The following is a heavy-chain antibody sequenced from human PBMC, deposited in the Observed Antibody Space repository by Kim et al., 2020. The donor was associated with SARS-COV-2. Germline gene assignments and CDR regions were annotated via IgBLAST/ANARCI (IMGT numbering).Heavy chain of an antibody. CDR3: ARGRLGYWSGGSCYDDAFGI. V-gene: IGHV4-4*07. CDR2: IYASGST. D-gene: IGHD2-15*01. CDR1: GDSITTNY. Sequence: SETLSLTCTVSGDSITTNYWNWIRQPAGRGLEWIGRIYASGSTNYNPSLKSRVTMSVDTSKNQFSLKLSSVTAADTAMYYCARGRLGYWSGGSCYDDAFGIWGQGTMVTVSS. J-gene: IGHJ3*02.